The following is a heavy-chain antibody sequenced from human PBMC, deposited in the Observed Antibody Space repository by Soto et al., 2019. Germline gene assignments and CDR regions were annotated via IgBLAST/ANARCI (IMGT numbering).Heavy chain of an antibody. J-gene: IGHJ3*02. D-gene: IGHD3-22*01. CDR3: TRNAFYYNSSGYHDGFDI. CDR2: ISPKSGGT. CDR1: GGTFSSYA. Sequence: GASVKVSCKASGGTFSSYAISWVRQAPGQGLEWMGWISPKSGGTNYAQKFQGRVTMTRDTTIFTAYMELSRLRSDDTAVYYCTRNAFYYNSSGYHDGFDIWGQGTLVTVSS. V-gene: IGHV1-2*02.